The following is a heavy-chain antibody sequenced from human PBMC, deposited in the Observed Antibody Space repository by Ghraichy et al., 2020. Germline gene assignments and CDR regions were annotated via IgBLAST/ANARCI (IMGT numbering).Heavy chain of an antibody. Sequence: GGSLRLSCAASGFTFNKYSMNWVRQAPGKGLEWVSYIGSGSGRSIIYYTDSVKGRFTISRDDVTTSLYLQMNSLRPEDTAVYYCARQGTQGDLDYWGQGTLVTVSS. CDR2: IGSGSGRSII. CDR1: GFTFNKYS. D-gene: IGHD2-21*02. J-gene: IGHJ4*02. CDR3: ARQGTQGDLDY. V-gene: IGHV3-48*01.